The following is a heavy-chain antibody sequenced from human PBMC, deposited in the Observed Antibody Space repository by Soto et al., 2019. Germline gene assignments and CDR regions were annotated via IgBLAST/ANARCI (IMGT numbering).Heavy chain of an antibody. V-gene: IGHV3-30-3*01. Sequence: QVQLVESGGGVVQPGRSLRLSCAASGFTFSSYGMHWVRQAPGKGLEWVAVISYDGSNKYYADSVKGRFTISRDNSKNTLYLQMNSLRAEDTAVYYCAREFRTGKPKIRGPYGMDVWGQGTTVTVSS. CDR1: GFTFSSYG. CDR2: ISYDGSNK. CDR3: AREFRTGKPKIRGPYGMDV. J-gene: IGHJ6*02. D-gene: IGHD3-10*01.